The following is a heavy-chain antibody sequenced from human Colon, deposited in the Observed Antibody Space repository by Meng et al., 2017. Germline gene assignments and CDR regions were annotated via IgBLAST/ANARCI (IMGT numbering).Heavy chain of an antibody. CDR1: HVTFSGYW. CDR3: AACRSWKIDY. J-gene: IGHJ4*02. CDR2: ISSDGSHT. V-gene: IGHV3-74*01. Sequence: EVPLLTPGGGLLHPGGSLVPSCAPSHVTFSGYWMPWVRQPPGKGLGWVARISSDGSHTIYADSVKGRFTISRNNAKNTLSLQMNSLRAEDTAVYYCAACRSWKIDYWGQGTLVTVSS. D-gene: IGHD1-1*01.